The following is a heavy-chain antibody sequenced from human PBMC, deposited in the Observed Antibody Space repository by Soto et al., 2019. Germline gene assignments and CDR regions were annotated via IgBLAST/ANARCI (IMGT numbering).Heavy chain of an antibody. CDR1: GFTFSSYD. D-gene: IGHD3-22*01. Sequence: GGSLRLSCAASGFTFSSYDMSWVRQAPGKGLEWVSVISDSGDTRHYKDSVRGRFTVSRENSKNTLYLQMNTLRAEDTAVYFGAKGTYYDPLKYVMDVWRQGTTV. CDR3: AKGTYYDPLKYVMDV. J-gene: IGHJ6*02. V-gene: IGHV3-23*01. CDR2: ISDSGDTR.